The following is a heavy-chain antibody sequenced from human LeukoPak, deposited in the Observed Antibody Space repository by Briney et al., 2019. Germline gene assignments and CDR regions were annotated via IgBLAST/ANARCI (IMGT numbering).Heavy chain of an antibody. CDR1: GFTFSSYW. D-gene: IGHD6-13*01. J-gene: IGHJ3*02. CDR2: IYSGGST. V-gene: IGHV3-66*01. CDR3: ARDGSMGIAAGSRAFDI. Sequence: PGGSLRLSCAASGFTFSSYWMNWVRQAPGKGLEWVSVIYSGGSTHYADSVKGRFTISRDNSKNTLYLQMNSLRAEDTAVYYCARDGSMGIAAGSRAFDIWGQGTMVTVSS.